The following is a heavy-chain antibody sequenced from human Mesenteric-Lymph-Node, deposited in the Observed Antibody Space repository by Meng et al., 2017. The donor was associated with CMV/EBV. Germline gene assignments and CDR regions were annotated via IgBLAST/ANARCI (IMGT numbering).Heavy chain of an antibody. V-gene: IGHV4-31*02. CDR2: IYYSGST. D-gene: IGHD2-15*01. J-gene: IGHJ4*02. CDR3: AREAVCSGGSCYSEGFDY. Sequence: ISSGGYSWSWIRQHPGKGLEWIGYIYYSGSTYYNPSLKSRVTISVDTSKNQFSLKLSSVTAADTAVYYCAREAVCSGGSCYSEGFDYWGQGTLVTVSS. CDR1: ISSGGYS.